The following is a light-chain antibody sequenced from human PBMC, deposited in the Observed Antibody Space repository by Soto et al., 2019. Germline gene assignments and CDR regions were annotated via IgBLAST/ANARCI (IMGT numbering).Light chain of an antibody. CDR1: SSDVGRYNY. J-gene: IGLJ1*01. CDR2: DVT. CDR3: NSYTTTTTQV. Sequence: QSALTQPTSVSGSTGQSITISCTGTSSDVGRYNYVSWYQQHPGKAPKLMIFDVTTRPSGVSDRFSGSKSGNTASLTISGLQAEDEGDYYCNSYTTTTTQVFGTGTKLTV. V-gene: IGLV2-14*01.